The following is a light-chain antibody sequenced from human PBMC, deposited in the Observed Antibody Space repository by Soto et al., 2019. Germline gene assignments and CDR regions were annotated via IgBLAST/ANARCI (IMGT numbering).Light chain of an antibody. V-gene: IGKV1-5*01. J-gene: IGKJ1*01. CDR1: QSINNR. CDR3: QPFIDGWT. Sequence: IQMTQSPSTLSASIGDRVTITCRASQSINNRLAWYQQMPGKAPNLLIYDASTLESGVPSRFRGSGSETEFTLTISGLQPDDFATYYCQPFIDGWTFGQGTKVEIK. CDR2: DAS.